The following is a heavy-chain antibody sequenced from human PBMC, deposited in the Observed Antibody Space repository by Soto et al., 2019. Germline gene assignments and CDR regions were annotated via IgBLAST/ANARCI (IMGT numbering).Heavy chain of an antibody. CDR1: GYSFTIYW. V-gene: IGHV5-10-1*01. Sequence: GESLKISCNGSGYSFTIYWISWGRQMHGKGLEWMGRIDPSDSYTNYSPSFQGHVTISADKSISTAYLQWSSLKASDTAMYYCASRGGWSQNYYYYGMDVWGQGTTVTVSS. CDR2: IDPSDSYT. D-gene: IGHD6-19*01. CDR3: ASRGGWSQNYYYYGMDV. J-gene: IGHJ6*02.